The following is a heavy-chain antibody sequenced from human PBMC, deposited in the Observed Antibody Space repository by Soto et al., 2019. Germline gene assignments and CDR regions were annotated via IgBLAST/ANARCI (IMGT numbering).Heavy chain of an antibody. CDR3: VRDGTKTLRDWFDP. V-gene: IGHV4-4*07. D-gene: IGHD1-1*01. Sequence: SETLSLTCTVSGASISGFYWSWMRKSAGKGLEWIGRIYATGTTDYNPSLKSRVMMSVDMSKKQFSLKLRSVTAADTAVYYCVRDGTKTLRDWFDPWGQGISVTVSS. CDR2: IYATGTT. CDR1: GASISGFY. J-gene: IGHJ5*02.